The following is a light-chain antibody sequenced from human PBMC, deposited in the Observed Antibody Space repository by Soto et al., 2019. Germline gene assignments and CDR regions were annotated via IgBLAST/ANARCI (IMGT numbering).Light chain of an antibody. CDR1: QSVRSD. V-gene: IGKV3-15*01. CDR3: QHYNNLPLT. CDR2: GVS. J-gene: IGKJ4*01. Sequence: EIVMTQSTATLYVSPGEGATLSCRASQSVRSDLAWYQHKPGLAPRLLIYGVSTRATGIPVRFSGSGSGTEFTLSISSLQSEESAIYYCQHYNNLPLTFGGGTKVDIQ.